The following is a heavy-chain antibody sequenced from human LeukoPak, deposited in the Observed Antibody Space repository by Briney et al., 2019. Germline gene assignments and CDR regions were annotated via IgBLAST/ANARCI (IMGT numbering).Heavy chain of an antibody. CDR1: GFTFSNYW. Sequence: GGSLRLSCAASGFTFSNYWMHWVRQAPGKGLVWVSRINSDGSSTSYADSVKGRFTISRDNAKNTLYLQMNSLRAEDTAVYYCARMRGSSGWGYYYYYMDVWGKGTTVTISS. CDR3: ARMRGSSGWGYYYYYMDV. J-gene: IGHJ6*03. CDR2: INSDGSST. D-gene: IGHD6-19*01. V-gene: IGHV3-74*01.